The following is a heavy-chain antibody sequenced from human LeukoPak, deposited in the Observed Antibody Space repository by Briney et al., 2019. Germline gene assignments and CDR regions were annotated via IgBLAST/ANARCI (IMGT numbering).Heavy chain of an antibody. V-gene: IGHV4-39*07. CDR2: IYYSGST. Sequence: PSETLSLTCTVSGGSISSSSYYWGWIRQPPGKGLEWIGSIYYSGSTYYNPSLKSRVTISVDTSKNQSSLKLSSVTAADTAVYYCARDKREPRYAFDIWGQGTMVTVSS. D-gene: IGHD1-26*01. J-gene: IGHJ3*02. CDR3: ARDKREPRYAFDI. CDR1: GGSISSSSYY.